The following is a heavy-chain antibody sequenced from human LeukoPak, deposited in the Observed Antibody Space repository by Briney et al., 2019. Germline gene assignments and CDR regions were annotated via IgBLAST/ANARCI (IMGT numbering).Heavy chain of an antibody. CDR2: ISYDGSNK. V-gene: IGHV3-30-3*01. CDR1: GFTFSSYA. CDR3: ARDVFVVVVPAAPRGYYYGMDV. D-gene: IGHD2-2*01. Sequence: GGSLRLSCAASGFTFSSYAMHWVRQAPGKGLEWVAVISYDGSNKYYADPVKGRFTISRDNSKNTLYLQMNSPRAEDTAVYYCARDVFVVVVPAAPRGYYYGMDVWGQGTTVTVSS. J-gene: IGHJ6*02.